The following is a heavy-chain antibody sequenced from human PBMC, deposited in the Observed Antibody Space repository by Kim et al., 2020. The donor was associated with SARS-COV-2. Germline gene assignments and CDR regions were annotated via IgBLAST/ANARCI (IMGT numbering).Heavy chain of an antibody. CDR2: IYYSGST. Sequence: SETLSLTCTVSGGSISSSSYYWGWIRQPPGKGLEWIGSIYYSGSTYYNPSLKSRVTISVDTSKNQFSLKLSSVTAADTAVYYCARHRDYGYNWFDPWGQG. D-gene: IGHD4-17*01. J-gene: IGHJ5*02. V-gene: IGHV4-39*01. CDR3: ARHRDYGYNWFDP. CDR1: GGSISSSSYY.